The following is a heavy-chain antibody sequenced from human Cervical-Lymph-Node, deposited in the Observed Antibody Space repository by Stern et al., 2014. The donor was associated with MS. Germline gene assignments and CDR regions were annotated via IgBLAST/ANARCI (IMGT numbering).Heavy chain of an antibody. CDR3: AKVEVATINFYFDY. J-gene: IGHJ4*02. CDR1: GFTFSNYG. V-gene: IGHV3-30*18. Sequence: VQLVESGGGVVQPGRSLRLSCAASGFTFSNYGMHWVRQAPGKGLEWVAVISYDGYNKYYADSVKGPFTIFRDNSKNALYLQMNSLRAEDTAVYYCAKVEVATINFYFDYWGQGTLVTVSS. CDR2: ISYDGYNK. D-gene: IGHD5-24*01.